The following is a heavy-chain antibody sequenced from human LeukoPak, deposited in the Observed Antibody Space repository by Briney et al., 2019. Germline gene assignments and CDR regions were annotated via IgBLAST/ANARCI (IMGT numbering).Heavy chain of an antibody. CDR3: ARDLVPGVFDY. Sequence: SETLSLTCTVSGGSISSGSYYWSWIRQPAGKGLEWIGRIYTSGSTNYNPSLKSRVTISVDTSKDQFSLKLSSVTAADTAVYYCARDLVPGVFDYWGQGTLVTVSS. CDR2: IYTSGST. D-gene: IGHD3-10*01. CDR1: GGSISSGSYY. J-gene: IGHJ4*02. V-gene: IGHV4-61*02.